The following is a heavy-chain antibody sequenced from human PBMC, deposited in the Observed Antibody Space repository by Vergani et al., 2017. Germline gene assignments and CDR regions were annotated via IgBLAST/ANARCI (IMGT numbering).Heavy chain of an antibody. CDR2: IIPIFGTA. J-gene: IGHJ5*02. Sequence: QVQLVQSGADVMQPGSSVKVSCTASGVTFSSYAISWVRQAPGQGLEWMAGIIPIFGTANYAQKFQGRVTITADEATSTAYMELSSLRSEDTAVYYCSRGLRCCSGTSCPGNWFDPWGQGTLVTVSS. D-gene: IGHD2-2*01. CDR1: GVTFSSYA. CDR3: SRGLRCCSGTSCPGNWFDP. V-gene: IGHV1-69*01.